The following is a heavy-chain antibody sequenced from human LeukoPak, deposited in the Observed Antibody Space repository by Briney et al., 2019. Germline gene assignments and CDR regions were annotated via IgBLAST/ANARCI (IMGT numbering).Heavy chain of an antibody. V-gene: IGHV4-38-2*01. Sequence: PSETLSLTCAVSGYSISSGYYWGWIRQPPGKGLEWIGSIYHSGSTYYNPSLKRRVTISVDTSKNQFSLKLSSVTAADAAVYYCARHPRYCSSTSCQTLFDYWGQGTLVTVSS. CDR3: ARHPRYCSSTSCQTLFDY. CDR2: IYHSGST. D-gene: IGHD2-2*01. CDR1: GYSISSGYY. J-gene: IGHJ4*02.